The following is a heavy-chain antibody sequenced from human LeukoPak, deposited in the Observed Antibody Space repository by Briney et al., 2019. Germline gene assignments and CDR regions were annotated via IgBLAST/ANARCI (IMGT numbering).Heavy chain of an antibody. CDR1: GFSLSTSGVG. CDR2: IYWDDDK. Sequence: SGPTLVNPTRTLTLTCTFSGFSLSTSGVGVGWIRQPPGKALEWLALIYWDDDKRYSPSLKSRLTITKDTSENQVVLTMTNMDPVDTATYYCAHRGDYGDYDWFDPWGQGTLVTVSS. D-gene: IGHD4-17*01. V-gene: IGHV2-5*02. J-gene: IGHJ5*02. CDR3: AHRGDYGDYDWFDP.